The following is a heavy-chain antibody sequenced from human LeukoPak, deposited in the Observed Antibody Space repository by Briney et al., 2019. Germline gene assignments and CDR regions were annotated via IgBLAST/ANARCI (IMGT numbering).Heavy chain of an antibody. CDR3: ARDCRGSKIQLSMKNWFDP. V-gene: IGHV1-69*04. J-gene: IGHJ5*02. CDR2: IIPILGIA. CDR1: GGTFSSYA. Sequence: SVKVSCKASGGTFSSYAISWVRQAPGQGLEWMGRIIPILGIANYAQKFQGRVTITADKSTSTAYMELSSLRSEDTAVYYCARDCRGSKIQLSMKNWFDPWGQGTLVTVSS. D-gene: IGHD5-18*01.